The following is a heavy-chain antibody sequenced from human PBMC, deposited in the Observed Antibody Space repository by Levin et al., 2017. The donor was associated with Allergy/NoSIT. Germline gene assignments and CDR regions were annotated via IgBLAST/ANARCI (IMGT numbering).Heavy chain of an antibody. CDR2: IYSGGST. V-gene: IGHV3-53*01. Sequence: GGSLRLSCAASGFTVSSNYMSWVRQAPGKGLEWVSVIYSGGSTYYADSVKGRFTISRDNSKNTLYLQMNSLRAEDTAVYYCAASRPNNGKYDYWGQGTLVTVSS. CDR3: AASRPNNGKYDY. CDR1: GFTVSSNY. D-gene: IGHD1-14*01. J-gene: IGHJ4*02.